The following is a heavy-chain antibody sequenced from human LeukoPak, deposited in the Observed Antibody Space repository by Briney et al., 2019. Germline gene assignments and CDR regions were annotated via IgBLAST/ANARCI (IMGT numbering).Heavy chain of an antibody. CDR1: GFTFSSYS. V-gene: IGHV3-48*01. D-gene: IGHD6-19*01. CDR3: ANSPGYSSGWDDY. J-gene: IGHJ4*02. CDR2: ISSSSDTI. Sequence: GGSLRLSCAVSGFTFSSYSMNWVRQAPGKGLEWVSYISSSSDTIYYADSVKGRFTISRDNAKNSLYLQLNSLRGEDTAVYYCANSPGYSSGWDDYWGQGTLVTVSS.